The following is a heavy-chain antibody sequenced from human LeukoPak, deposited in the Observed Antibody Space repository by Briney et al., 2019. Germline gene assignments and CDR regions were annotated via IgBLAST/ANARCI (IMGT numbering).Heavy chain of an antibody. D-gene: IGHD2-2*01. CDR1: GYTFTSYA. Sequence: GASVKVSCKASGYTFTSYAMHWVRQAPGQRLEWMGWINAGNGNTKYSQKFQGRVTITADESTSTAYMKLSSLRSEDTAVYYCARPAGYQLPKEMFLFYWGQGTLVTVSS. CDR2: INAGNGNT. CDR3: ARPAGYQLPKEMFLFY. V-gene: IGHV1-3*01. J-gene: IGHJ4*02.